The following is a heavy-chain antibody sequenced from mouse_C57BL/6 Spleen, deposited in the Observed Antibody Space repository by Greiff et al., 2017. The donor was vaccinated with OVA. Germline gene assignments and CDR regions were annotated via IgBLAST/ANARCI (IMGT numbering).Heavy chain of an antibody. CDR2: INYDGSST. Sequence: EVQRVESEGGLVQPGSSMKLSCTASGFTFSDYYMAWVRQVPEKGLEWVANINYDGSSTYYLDSLKSRFIISRDNAKNILYLQMSSLKSEDTATYYCARDRGYYLDYWGQGTTLTVSS. CDR3: ARDRGYYLDY. CDR1: GFTFSDYY. V-gene: IGHV5-16*01. D-gene: IGHD2-1*01. J-gene: IGHJ2*01.